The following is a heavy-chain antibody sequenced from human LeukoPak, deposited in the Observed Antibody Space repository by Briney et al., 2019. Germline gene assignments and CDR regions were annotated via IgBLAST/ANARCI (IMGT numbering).Heavy chain of an antibody. D-gene: IGHD2-2*01. CDR2: IYSSGST. J-gene: IGHJ6*03. V-gene: IGHV4-4*07. Sequence: SETLSLTCTVSGGSISSHYWSWIRQPAGKGLEWIGRIYSSGSTNYNPSLKSRVTMSVDTSKNQFSLRLSSVTAADTAIYYCARVRGCSSTSCSPHYYYYMDVWGKGTTVTVSS. CDR1: GGSISSHY. CDR3: ARVRGCSSTSCSPHYYYYMDV.